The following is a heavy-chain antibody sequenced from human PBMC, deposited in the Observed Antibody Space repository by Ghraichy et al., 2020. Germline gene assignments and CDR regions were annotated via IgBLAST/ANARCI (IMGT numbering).Heavy chain of an antibody. J-gene: IGHJ4*02. V-gene: IGHV3-23*01. CDR1: GFTFSSYA. D-gene: IGHD3-22*01. CDR3: AKDPSGTFSPYYYDSSGYYGYFDY. Sequence: GGSLRLSCAASGFTFSSYAMSWVRQAPGKGLEWVSAISGSGGSTYYADSVKGRFTISRDNSKNTLYLQMNSLRAEDTAVYYCAKDPSGTFSPYYYDSSGYYGYFDYWGQGTLVTVSS. CDR2: ISGSGGST.